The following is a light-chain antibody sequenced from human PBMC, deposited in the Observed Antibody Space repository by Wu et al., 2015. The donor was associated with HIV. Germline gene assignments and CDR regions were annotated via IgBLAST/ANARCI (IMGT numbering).Light chain of an antibody. CDR2: RAS. V-gene: IGKV1-5*03. CDR1: RILISG. Sequence: SASVGDRVTITCRPVRILISGWPVSAEPGKAPKVLIYRASILESGSRSRFSGSGSGTEFTLTISSLQPDDFATYYCQQYNSYSLTFGQGTKVEIK. J-gene: IGKJ1*01. CDR3: QQYNSYSLT.